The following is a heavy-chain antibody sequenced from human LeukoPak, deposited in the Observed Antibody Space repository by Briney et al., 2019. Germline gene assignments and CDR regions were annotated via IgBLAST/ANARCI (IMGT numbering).Heavy chain of an antibody. J-gene: IGHJ6*02. D-gene: IGHD6-13*01. V-gene: IGHV1-46*01. Sequence: ASVKVSCKASGYTFTSYYMHWVRQAPGQGLEWMGIINPSGGSTSYAQKFQGRVTMTRDTSTSTVYMELSSLRSEDTAVYYCARDPGQQLGYYYYGMDVWGQGTTVTVSS. CDR1: GYTFTSYY. CDR3: ARDPGQQLGYYYYGMDV. CDR2: INPSGGST.